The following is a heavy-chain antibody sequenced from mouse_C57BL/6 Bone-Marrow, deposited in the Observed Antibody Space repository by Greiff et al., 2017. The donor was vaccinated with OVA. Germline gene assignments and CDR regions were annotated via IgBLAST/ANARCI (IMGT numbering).Heavy chain of an antibody. Sequence: EVKLMESGGGLVQPGGSLSLSCAASGFTFTDYYMSWVRQPPGTALEWLGFIRNKANGYTTEYSASVKGRFTISRDNSQSILYLQMNALRAEDSATYYCASFITTRDWYFDVWGTGTTVTVSS. CDR2: IRNKANGYTT. CDR3: ASFITTRDWYFDV. J-gene: IGHJ1*03. CDR1: GFTFTDYY. D-gene: IGHD1-1*01. V-gene: IGHV7-3*01.